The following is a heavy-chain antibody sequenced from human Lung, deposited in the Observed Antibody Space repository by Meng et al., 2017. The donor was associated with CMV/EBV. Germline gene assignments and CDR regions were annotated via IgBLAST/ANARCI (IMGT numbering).Heavy chain of an antibody. Sequence: QVPLQESGPGLVKPSPTLSLTCTVSGGSISICDYYWSWIRQPPGKGLEWIGYIYYSGSTYYNPSLKSRVTISVDTSKNQFSLKLSSVTAADTAVYYCARGYYDSSGYGYWYFDLWGRGTLVTVSS. CDR3: ARGYYDSSGYGYWYFDL. CDR2: IYYSGST. D-gene: IGHD3-22*01. J-gene: IGHJ2*01. CDR1: GGSISICDYY. V-gene: IGHV4-30-4*01.